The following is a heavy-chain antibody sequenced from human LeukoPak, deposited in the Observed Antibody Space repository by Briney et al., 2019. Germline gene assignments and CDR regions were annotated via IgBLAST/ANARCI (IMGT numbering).Heavy chain of an antibody. V-gene: IGHV1-46*01. CDR1: GYTFTSFY. Sequence: ASVKVSCKASGYTFTSFYIHWVRQAPGQGLEWMGILNPSGGNTNYAQKFQGRVTVTRDTSTSTVYMELSRLRSEDTAVYYCARDWTSGGYYYMDVWGKGTTVTVSS. D-gene: IGHD3/OR15-3a*01. CDR3: ARDWTSGGYYYMDV. CDR2: LNPSGGNT. J-gene: IGHJ6*03.